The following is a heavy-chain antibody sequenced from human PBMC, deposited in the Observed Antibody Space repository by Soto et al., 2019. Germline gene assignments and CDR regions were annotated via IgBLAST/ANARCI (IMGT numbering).Heavy chain of an antibody. J-gene: IGHJ6*02. Sequence: QVQLVESGGGEVQPGRSLTISCAASGFTFSTYGMHWVRQTPGKGLEWVAAISYDGTNKFYSDSVKGRFTISRDTFKNTLTLQLNRLRAADTAVYSCAKELQSYGDNAYYRYGMAVWGLGTRVTVSS. D-gene: IGHD2-21*02. CDR2: ISYDGTNK. V-gene: IGHV3-30*18. CDR3: AKELQSYGDNAYYRYGMAV. CDR1: GFTFSTYG.